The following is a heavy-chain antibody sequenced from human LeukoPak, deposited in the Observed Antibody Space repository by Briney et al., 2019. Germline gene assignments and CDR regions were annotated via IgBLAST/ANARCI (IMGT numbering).Heavy chain of an antibody. Sequence: GGSLRLSCAASGFTFSSYEMNWVRQAPGKGLEWVSYISSSGSTIYYADSVKGRFTISRDNAKNSLYLQMNSLRAEDTAVYYCARDALVMITFGGVSWDYIDYWSQGTLVTVSS. CDR3: ARDALVMITFGGVSWDYIDY. J-gene: IGHJ4*02. D-gene: IGHD3-16*01. CDR2: ISSSGSTI. CDR1: GFTFSSYE. V-gene: IGHV3-48*03.